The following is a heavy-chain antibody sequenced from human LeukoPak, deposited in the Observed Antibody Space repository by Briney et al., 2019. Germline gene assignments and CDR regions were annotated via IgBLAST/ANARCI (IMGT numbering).Heavy chain of an antibody. V-gene: IGHV3-7*01. CDR1: GFTFSIYW. CDR2: IKRDGSEK. Sequence: PGGSLRLSCAASGFTFSIYWMSWVREAPGMGLEGVANIKRDGSEKTHVDSVRGRFTISRANAKNSIYLQMNSLRVEDTAVYYCAKDIVGGGDDYWGQGTLVIVSS. D-gene: IGHD2-21*02. J-gene: IGHJ4*02. CDR3: AKDIVGGGDDY.